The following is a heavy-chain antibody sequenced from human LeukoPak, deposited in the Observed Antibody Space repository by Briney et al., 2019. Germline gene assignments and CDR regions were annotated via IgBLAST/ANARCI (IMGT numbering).Heavy chain of an antibody. V-gene: IGHV3-74*01. J-gene: IGHJ6*03. CDR2: INLDGSTT. Sequence: GGSLRLSCVASGFTFSSYWMHWVRQVPGKGLVWVSRINLDGSTTTYADSVKGRFTISRDNAKITLYLQMNSLRDEDTVRYYCARDKTVSALRRDYMDVWGKGTTVTVSS. CDR1: GFTFSSYW. CDR3: ARDKTVSALRRDYMDV. D-gene: IGHD4-17*01.